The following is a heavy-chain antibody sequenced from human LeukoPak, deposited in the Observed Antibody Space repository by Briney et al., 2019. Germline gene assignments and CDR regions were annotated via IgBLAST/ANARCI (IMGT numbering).Heavy chain of an antibody. D-gene: IGHD5-18*01. CDR1: GFTFSDYY. CDR3: AREGSLYGYHSFDS. Sequence: GGSLRLSCAASGFTFSDYYMSWIRQAPGKGLEWVGRIKAKTHGATPDYAAPVKGKFTISRDDSTDRMYLHMNGLQTEDTAVYYCAREGSLYGYHSFDSWGQGALVTVSS. CDR2: IKAKTHGATP. V-gene: IGHV3-15*01. J-gene: IGHJ4*02.